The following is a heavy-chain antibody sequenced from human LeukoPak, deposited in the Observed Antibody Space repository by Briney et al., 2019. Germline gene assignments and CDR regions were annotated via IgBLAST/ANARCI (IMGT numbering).Heavy chain of an antibody. J-gene: IGHJ6*04. CDR3: AKLGITMIGGV. D-gene: IGHD3-10*02. CDR2: IYYSGST. Sequence: PSETLSLTCTVSGGSISSYYWSWIRQPPGKGLEWVGYIYYSGSTNYNPSLKSRVTISVDTSKNQFSLKLSSVTAADTALYYCAKLGITMIGGVWGKGTTVTISS. V-gene: IGHV4-59*01. CDR1: GGSISSYY.